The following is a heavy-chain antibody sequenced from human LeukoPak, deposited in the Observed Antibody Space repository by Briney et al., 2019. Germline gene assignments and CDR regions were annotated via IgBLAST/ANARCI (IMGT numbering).Heavy chain of an antibody. V-gene: IGHV3-23*01. CDR3: AKDGTMIVDY. D-gene: IGHD3-22*01. Sequence: GGSLRLSCAASGFTFSSYAMSWVRQALGKGLEWVSAISGSGGSTYYADSVKGRFTISRDNSKNTLYLQMNGLRAEDTAVYYCAKDGTMIVDYWGQGTLVTVSS. CDR1: GFTFSSYA. J-gene: IGHJ4*02. CDR2: ISGSGGST.